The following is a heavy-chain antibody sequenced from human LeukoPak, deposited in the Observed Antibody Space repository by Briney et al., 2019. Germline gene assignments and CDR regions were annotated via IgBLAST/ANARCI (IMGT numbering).Heavy chain of an antibody. Sequence: PSETLSLTCSVSGGSIGRGSYYWGWIRQSPGKGLEWIESIYYSGSTNYNPSLKSRVTISVDTSKNQFSLKLSSVTAADTAVYYCARVAAKTVDYWGQGTLVTVSS. J-gene: IGHJ4*02. CDR3: ARVAAKTVDY. CDR1: GGSIGRGSYY. D-gene: IGHD2-15*01. CDR2: IYYSGST. V-gene: IGHV4-39*07.